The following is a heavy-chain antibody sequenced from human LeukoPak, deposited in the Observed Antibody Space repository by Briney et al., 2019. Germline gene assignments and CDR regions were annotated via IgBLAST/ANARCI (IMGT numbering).Heavy chain of an antibody. CDR1: GGTFSSYA. V-gene: IGHV1-69*04. J-gene: IGHJ3*02. Sequence: SVKVSCKASGGTFSSYAISWVRQAPGQGLEWMGRIIPILGIANYAQKFQGRVTITADKSTSTAYMELSSLRSEDTAVYYCAREPWIQLWSTGNAFDIWGQGTMVTVSS. CDR3: AREPWIQLWSTGNAFDI. D-gene: IGHD5-18*01. CDR2: IIPILGIA.